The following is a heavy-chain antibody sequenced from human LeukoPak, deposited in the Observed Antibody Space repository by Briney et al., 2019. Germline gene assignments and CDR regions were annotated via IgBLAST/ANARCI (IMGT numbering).Heavy chain of an antibody. D-gene: IGHD3-22*01. V-gene: IGHV3-30*02. CDR1: GFTFSSYG. Sequence: PGGSLRLSCAASGFTFSSYGMHWVRQAPGKGLEWVAFIRYDGSNKYYADSVKGRFTISRDNSKNTLYLQMNSLRAEDTTVYYCAKALPYYYDSSGYYYPLDYWGQGTLVTVSS. CDR2: IRYDGSNK. J-gene: IGHJ4*02. CDR3: AKALPYYYDSSGYYYPLDY.